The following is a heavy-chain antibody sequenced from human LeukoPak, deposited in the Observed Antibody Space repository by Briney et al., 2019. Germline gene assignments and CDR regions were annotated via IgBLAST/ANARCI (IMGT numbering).Heavy chain of an antibody. J-gene: IGHJ3*02. D-gene: IGHD3-10*01. Sequence: PSETLSLTCTVSGGSISSYYWSWIRQPPGKGLEWIGYIYYSGSTNYNPSLKSRVTISVDTSKNQFSLKLSSVTAADTAVYYCARAQGLLWFGEFPDDAFDIWGQGTMVTVSS. CDR3: ARAQGLLWFGEFPDDAFDI. CDR2: IYYSGST. V-gene: IGHV4-59*12. CDR1: GGSISSYY.